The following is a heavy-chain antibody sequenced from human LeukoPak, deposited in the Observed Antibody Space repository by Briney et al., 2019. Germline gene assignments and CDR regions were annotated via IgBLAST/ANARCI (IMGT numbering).Heavy chain of an antibody. Sequence: GGSLRLSSAASGFTFSDYYMSWIRQAPGKGLEWVSYISSSGSTIYYADSVKGQFTISRDNAKNSLYLQMNSLRAEDTAVYYCARDAEVVVTASGVAFDIWGQGTMVTVSS. J-gene: IGHJ3*02. D-gene: IGHD2-21*02. CDR2: ISSSGSTI. V-gene: IGHV3-11*01. CDR3: ARDAEVVVTASGVAFDI. CDR1: GFTFSDYY.